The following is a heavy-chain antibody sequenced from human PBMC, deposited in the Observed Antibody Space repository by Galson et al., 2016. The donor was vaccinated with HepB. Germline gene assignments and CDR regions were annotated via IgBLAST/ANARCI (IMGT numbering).Heavy chain of an antibody. D-gene: IGHD3-3*01. V-gene: IGHV3-30*03. J-gene: IGHJ4*02. CDR3: ARNHGMVTKYYFDY. CDR2: ISYDGSNK. CDR1: GLTFSSYG. Sequence: SLRLSCAASGLTFSSYGMHWVRQVPGKGLEWVAVISYDGSNKYYIDSVKGRFTISRDNSKNTLYLQMNNLRVEDTAVYYCARNHGMVTKYYFDYWGQGALVTVSS.